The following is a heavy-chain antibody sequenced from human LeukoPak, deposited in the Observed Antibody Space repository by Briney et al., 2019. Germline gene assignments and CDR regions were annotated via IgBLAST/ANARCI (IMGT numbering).Heavy chain of an antibody. CDR2: ISAYNGNT. J-gene: IGHJ4*02. CDR3: ARVTSHSSSTN. D-gene: IGHD6-6*01. Sequence: ASVKVSCKASGYTFTSYGISWVRQAPGQGLEWMGWISAYNGNTNYAQKLGGRVTMTTDTSTSTAHMELRSLRSDDTAVYYCARVTSHSSSTNWGQGTLVTVSS. V-gene: IGHV1-18*01. CDR1: GYTFTSYG.